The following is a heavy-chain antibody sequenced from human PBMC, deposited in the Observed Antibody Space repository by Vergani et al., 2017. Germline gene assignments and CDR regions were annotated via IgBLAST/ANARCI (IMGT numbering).Heavy chain of an antibody. CDR2: ISARYPST. CDR3: ARLSYDTAPYLQGGYDC. D-gene: IGHD3-22*01. Sequence: EVQLLQSGGGVIQPGGSVRLSCAASGFTFSACPMTWVRQAQGKGLVWVSAISARYPSTYYADSVKGRFTISRDNSKNMLYLQMNSLRAEDTAVYYCARLSYDTAPYLQGGYDCWGQGTLVSVSS. J-gene: IGHJ4*02. CDR1: GFTFSACP. V-gene: IGHV3-23*01.